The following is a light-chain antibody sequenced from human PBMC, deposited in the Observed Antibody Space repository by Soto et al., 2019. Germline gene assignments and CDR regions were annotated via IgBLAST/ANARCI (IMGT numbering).Light chain of an antibody. CDR3: QKYSSVPV. Sequence: DIQMTQSPTSLSASVGDRVTITCRASQGIRNFVAWYQQKTGKAPKLLIYAASTLQSGVPSRFSGSGSGTDFTTTINSLQPEGVATYSCQKYSSVPVFGPGTKVEIK. CDR1: QGIRNF. CDR2: AAS. J-gene: IGKJ3*01. V-gene: IGKV1-27*01.